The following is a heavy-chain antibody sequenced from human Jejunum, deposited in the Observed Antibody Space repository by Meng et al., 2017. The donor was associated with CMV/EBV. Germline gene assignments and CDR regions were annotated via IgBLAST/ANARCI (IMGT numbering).Heavy chain of an antibody. CDR2: IYSGGST. J-gene: IGHJ4*02. CDR1: EFTVSNNY. V-gene: IGHV3-66*01. D-gene: IGHD5-12*01. CDR3: AKDGYSGYDPSYFDY. Sequence: VRGVGSGGGLVQPGGSLRRSCAASEFTVSNNYMAWVRQAPGKGLEWVSVIYSGGSTYYGDSVKDRFTISRDTSKNTVYLQMDSLRAEDTAVYYCAKDGYSGYDPSYFDYWGQGTLVTVSS.